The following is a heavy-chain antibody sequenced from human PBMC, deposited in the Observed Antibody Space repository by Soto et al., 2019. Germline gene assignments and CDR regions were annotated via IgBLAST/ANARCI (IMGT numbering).Heavy chain of an antibody. Sequence: SDTLSLTCTVSGGSLSSYYWTWIRQPPGKGLEWVGYVYYSGTTYYNPSLQSRVTISVDTSKNQFSLKVKSVTAADTAIYYCERAGSTWRYFFDYWGQGSLVTVS. CDR1: GGSLSSYY. J-gene: IGHJ4*02. CDR2: VYYSGTT. V-gene: IGHV4-59*01. D-gene: IGHD6-13*01. CDR3: ERAGSTWRYFFDY.